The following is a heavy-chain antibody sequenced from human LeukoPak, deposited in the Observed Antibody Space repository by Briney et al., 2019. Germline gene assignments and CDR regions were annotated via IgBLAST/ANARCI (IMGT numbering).Heavy chain of an antibody. D-gene: IGHD3-22*01. Sequence: ASVKVSCKASGYTFTGYYMHWVRQAPGQGLEWMGWINPNSGGTNYAQKFQGRVTMTRDTSISTAYMELSRPRSDDTAVYYCARGNSYYDSSDYFPWESFQHWGQGTLVTVSS. V-gene: IGHV1-2*02. J-gene: IGHJ1*01. CDR3: ARGNSYYDSSDYFPWESFQH. CDR1: GYTFTGYY. CDR2: INPNSGGT.